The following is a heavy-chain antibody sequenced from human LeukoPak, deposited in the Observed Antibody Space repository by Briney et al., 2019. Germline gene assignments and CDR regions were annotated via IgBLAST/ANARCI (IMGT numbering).Heavy chain of an antibody. CDR2: ISYDARSN. V-gene: IGHV3-30*05. J-gene: IGHJ6*03. Sequence: GGSLRLSCVASGFTFSNYGMHWVRQVPGKGLEWVAVISYDARSNFHGDSVKGRFTISRDNSKNTLYLQMNSVRAEDTAVYYCAKDGGNYYDSARNHLMRSYVDVWGIGTTVTVSS. CDR1: GFTFSNYG. CDR3: AKDGGNYYDSARNHLMRSYVDV. D-gene: IGHD3-22*01.